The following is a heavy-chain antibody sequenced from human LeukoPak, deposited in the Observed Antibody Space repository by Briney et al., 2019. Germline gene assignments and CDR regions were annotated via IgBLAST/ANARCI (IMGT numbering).Heavy chain of an antibody. J-gene: IGHJ4*02. Sequence: SETLSLTCTVSGGSISSSYSYWGWIRQPPGRGLEWIGSISYSGSTYYNPSLKSRLTIFVDTSKNQFSLKLSSVTAADTAVYYCARGQSWGQGTLVTVSS. CDR1: GGSISSSYSY. CDR2: ISYSGST. V-gene: IGHV4-39*01. CDR3: ARGQS.